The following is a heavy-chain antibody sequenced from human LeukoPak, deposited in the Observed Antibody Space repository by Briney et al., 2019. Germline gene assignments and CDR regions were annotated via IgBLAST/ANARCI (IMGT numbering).Heavy chain of an antibody. CDR1: GFTFSSYG. J-gene: IGHJ6*03. CDR3: AKLNAVPAARTIPYYYYYLDV. D-gene: IGHD2-2*01. V-gene: IGHV3-30*02. Sequence: GGSLRLSCAASGFTFSSYGMHWVRQAPGKGLEWVAFIRYDGSNKYYADSVKGRFTISRDNSKNTLYLQMNSLRAEETAVYYCAKLNAVPAARTIPYYYYYLDVWGKGTTVTISS. CDR2: IRYDGSNK.